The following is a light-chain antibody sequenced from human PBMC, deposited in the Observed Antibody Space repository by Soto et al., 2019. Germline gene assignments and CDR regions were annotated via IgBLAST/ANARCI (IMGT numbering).Light chain of an antibody. CDR3: QQYGSSPLFT. Sequence: EIVLTQSPATLSSFPGDRVTLSCRASQYINTRLAWYQHRPGQAPRLLIYQTSIRAAGIPARFSASGSGTDFTLTISRLEPEDFAVYYCQQYGSSPLFTFGPGTKVDIK. CDR1: QYINTR. J-gene: IGKJ3*01. CDR2: QTS. V-gene: IGKV3-20*01.